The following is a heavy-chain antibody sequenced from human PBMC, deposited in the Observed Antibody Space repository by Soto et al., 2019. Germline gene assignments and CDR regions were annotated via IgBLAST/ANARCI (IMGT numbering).Heavy chain of an antibody. J-gene: IGHJ4*02. CDR1: GFTFSSYS. D-gene: IGHD3-3*01. V-gene: IGHV3-21*01. Sequence: EVQLVESGGGLVKPGGSLRLSCAASGFTFSSYSMNWVRQAPGKGLEWVSSISSSSSYIYYADSVKGRFTISRDNAKNSVYLQMNGMRAEDTAVYYGARFLRKYSFPGYWGRGPRVPFPS. CDR2: ISSSSSYI. CDR3: ARFLRKYSFPGY.